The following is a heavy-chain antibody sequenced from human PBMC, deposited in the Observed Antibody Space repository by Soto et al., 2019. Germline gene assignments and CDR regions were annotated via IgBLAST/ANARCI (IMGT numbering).Heavy chain of an antibody. D-gene: IGHD5-12*01. CDR3: ARDRSGYSGYAPYNWFDP. CDR1: GYTFTGYY. V-gene: IGHV1-2*04. Sequence: GASVKVSCKASGYTFTGYYMHWVRQAPGQGLEWMGWINPNSGGTNYAQKFQGWVTMTRDTSISTAYMELSRLRSDDTAVYYCARDRSGYSGYAPYNWFDPWGQGTLVTVSS. CDR2: INPNSGGT. J-gene: IGHJ5*02.